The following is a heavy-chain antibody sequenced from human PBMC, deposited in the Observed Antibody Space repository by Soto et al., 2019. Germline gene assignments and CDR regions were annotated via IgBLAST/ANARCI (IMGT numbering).Heavy chain of an antibody. V-gene: IGHV1-3*01. Sequence: ASVKVSCKASGYTSTSYAMHWVRQAPGQRLEWMGWINAGNGNTKYSQKFQGRVTITRDTSASTAYMELSSLRSEDTAVYYCARDKGSYYSDYYYYGMDVWGQGTTVTVSS. CDR3: ARDKGSYYSDYYYYGMDV. J-gene: IGHJ6*02. CDR1: GYTSTSYA. CDR2: INAGNGNT. D-gene: IGHD3-10*01.